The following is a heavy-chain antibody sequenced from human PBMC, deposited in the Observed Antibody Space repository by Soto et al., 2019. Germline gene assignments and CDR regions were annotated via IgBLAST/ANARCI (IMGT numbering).Heavy chain of an antibody. Sequence: LRLSCAASGFTFSSYWMSWVRQAPGKGLEWVANIKQDGSEKYYVDSVKGRFTISRDNAKNSLYLQMNSLRAEDTAAYYCARPILTGHNDAFDIWGQGTMVTVSS. CDR3: ARPILTGHNDAFDI. CDR2: IKQDGSEK. V-gene: IGHV3-7*01. J-gene: IGHJ3*02. D-gene: IGHD3-9*01. CDR1: GFTFSSYW.